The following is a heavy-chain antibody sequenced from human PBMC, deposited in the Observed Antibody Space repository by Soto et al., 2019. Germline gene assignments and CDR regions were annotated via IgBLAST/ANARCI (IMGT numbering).Heavy chain of an antibody. CDR2: IDPSDSYT. CDR1: GYSFTSYW. J-gene: IGHJ6*02. CDR3: ARQDGNRDYYYYYGMDV. D-gene: IGHD1-1*01. V-gene: IGHV5-10-1*01. Sequence: GESLKISCKGSGYSFTSYWISWVRQMPGKGLEWMGRIDPSDSYTNYSPSFQGHVTISADKSISTAYLQWSSLKASDTAMYYCARQDGNRDYYYYYGMDVWGQGTTVTVSS.